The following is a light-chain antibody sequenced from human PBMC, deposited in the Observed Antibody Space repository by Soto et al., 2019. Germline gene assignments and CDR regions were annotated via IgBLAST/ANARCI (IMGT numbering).Light chain of an antibody. V-gene: IGKV1-39*01. Sequence: IQITQSPSPLSASFENRVIITFPARQSNNNHLNWYQQKPGKAPKLLIFAASSLQSGVPSRFSGSRSGPDFTLTISSLQPEDFATYYCQQSYSSPPTFDQGTKVEIK. CDR2: AAS. J-gene: IGKJ1*01. CDR1: QSNNNH. CDR3: QQSYSSPPT.